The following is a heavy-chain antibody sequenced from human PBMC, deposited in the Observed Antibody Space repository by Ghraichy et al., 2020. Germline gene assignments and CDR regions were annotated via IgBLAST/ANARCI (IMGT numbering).Heavy chain of an antibody. Sequence: GGSLRLSCAASGFTFSSYAMSWVRQAPGKGLEWVSAISGSGGSTYYADSVKGRFTISRDNSKNTLYLQMNSLRAEDTAVYYCAKLPGPYCGGDCYFDYWGQGTLVTVSS. CDR2: ISGSGGST. CDR1: GFTFSSYA. V-gene: IGHV3-23*01. CDR3: AKLPGPYCGGDCYFDY. D-gene: IGHD2-21*01. J-gene: IGHJ4*02.